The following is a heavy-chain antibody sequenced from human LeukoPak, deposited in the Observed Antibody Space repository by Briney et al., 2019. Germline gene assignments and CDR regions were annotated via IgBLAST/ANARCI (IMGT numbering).Heavy chain of an antibody. CDR3: ARGGNYYDSSGYQFDP. CDR1: GYIFAHNG. V-gene: IGHV1-18*01. CDR2: ISAYNGDT. J-gene: IGHJ5*02. Sequence: WASVKVSCKTSGYIFAHNGISWVRQAPGQGPEWMGWISAYNGDTNYAQNFQGRVTMTRNTSISTAYMELSSLRSEDTAVYYCARGGNYYDSSGYQFDPWGQGTLVTVSS. D-gene: IGHD3-22*01.